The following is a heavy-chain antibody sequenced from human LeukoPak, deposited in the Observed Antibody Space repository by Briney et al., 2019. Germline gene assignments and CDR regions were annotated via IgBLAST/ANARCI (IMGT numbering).Heavy chain of an antibody. D-gene: IGHD2-2*01. CDR3: ARDGCGSSTSCSEWYYYYMDV. V-gene: IGHV1-69*13. Sequence: SVKVSCKASGYTFTSYGISWVRQAPGQGLEWMGGIIPIFGTANYAQKFQGRVTITADESTSTAYMELSSLRSEDTAVYYCARDGCGSSTSCSEWYYYYMDVWGKGTTVTVSS. CDR1: GYTFTSYG. CDR2: IIPIFGTA. J-gene: IGHJ6*03.